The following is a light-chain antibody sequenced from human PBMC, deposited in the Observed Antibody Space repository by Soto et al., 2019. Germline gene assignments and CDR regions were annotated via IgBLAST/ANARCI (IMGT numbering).Light chain of an antibody. CDR3: QQYGSPCT. Sequence: TGLTQSPGILSLSPGVRATLSCRATQSVSSSYFAWYQQKPGQAPRPLIYGASSRATGIPDRFRGNGAGNGLTLTSSRQEPEDLAGYYCQQYGSPCTFGQGTNVEIK. V-gene: IGKV3-20*01. CDR2: GAS. J-gene: IGKJ1*01. CDR1: QSVSSSY.